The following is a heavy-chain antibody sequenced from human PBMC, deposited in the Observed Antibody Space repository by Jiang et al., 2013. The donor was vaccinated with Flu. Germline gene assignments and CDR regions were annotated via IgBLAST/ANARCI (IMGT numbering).Heavy chain of an antibody. Sequence: VQLVESGGGVVQPGRSLRLSCAASGFTFSSYGMHWVRQAPGKGLEWVAVISYDGSNKYYADSVKGRFTISRDNSKNTLYLQMNSLRAEDTAVYYCAKDLRGSYRTNGVCYQADYWGQGTLVTVSS. D-gene: IGHD2-8*01. J-gene: IGHJ4*02. V-gene: IGHV3-30*18. CDR2: ISYDGSNK. CDR3: AKDLRGSYRTNGVCYQADY. CDR1: GFTFSSYG.